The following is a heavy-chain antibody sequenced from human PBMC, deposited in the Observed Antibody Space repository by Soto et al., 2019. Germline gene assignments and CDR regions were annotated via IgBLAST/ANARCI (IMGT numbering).Heavy chain of an antibody. CDR1: GYTFTGYY. CDR3: ARELEQLPLVWDYYYGMDV. Sequence: GASVKVSCKASGYTFTGYYMHWVRQAPGQGLEWMGWINPNSGGTNYAQKFQGRVTMTRDTSKNQFSLKLSSVTAADTAVYYCARELEQLPLVWDYYYGMDVWGQGTTVTVSS. CDR2: INPNSGGT. D-gene: IGHD6-13*01. V-gene: IGHV1-2*02. J-gene: IGHJ6*02.